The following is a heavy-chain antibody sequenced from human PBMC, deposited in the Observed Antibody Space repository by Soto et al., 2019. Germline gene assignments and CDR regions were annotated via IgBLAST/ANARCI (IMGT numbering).Heavy chain of an antibody. Sequence: SETLSLTCAVYGGSFSGYYWSWIRQPPGKGLEWIGEINHSGSTNYNPSLKSRVTISVDTSKDQFSLKLSSVTAADTAVYYCASRRAAAGTNWFDPWGQGTLVTVPQ. CDR2: INHSGST. CDR3: ASRRAAAGTNWFDP. CDR1: GGSFSGYY. J-gene: IGHJ5*02. D-gene: IGHD6-13*01. V-gene: IGHV4-34*01.